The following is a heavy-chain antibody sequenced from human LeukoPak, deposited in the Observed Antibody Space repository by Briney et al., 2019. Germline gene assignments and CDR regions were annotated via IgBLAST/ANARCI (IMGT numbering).Heavy chain of an antibody. CDR3: ARGEAYCSSTSCHFYYYYYYMDV. V-gene: IGHV4-4*08. CDR1: GGSISSYY. Sequence: PSETLSLTCTVSGGSISSYYWSWIRQPPGKGLEWIGRIYSSGSTNYNPSLKSRVTISVDTSKNPFSLKLSSVTAADTAVYYCARGEAYCSSTSCHFYYYYYYMDVWGKGTTVTVSS. CDR2: IYSSGST. J-gene: IGHJ6*03. D-gene: IGHD2-2*01.